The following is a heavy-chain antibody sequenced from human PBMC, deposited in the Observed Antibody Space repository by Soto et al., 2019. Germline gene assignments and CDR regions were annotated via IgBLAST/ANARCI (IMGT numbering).Heavy chain of an antibody. J-gene: IGHJ5*02. Sequence: SETLSLTCTVSGGSISSYYWSWIRQPPGKGLEWIGYIYYSGSTNYNPSLKSRVTISVDTSKNQFSLKLSSVTAADTAVYYCARTVLLWFGELSPNWFDPWGQGTLVTVSS. D-gene: IGHD3-10*01. CDR2: IYYSGST. CDR3: ARTVLLWFGELSPNWFDP. V-gene: IGHV4-59*08. CDR1: GGSISSYY.